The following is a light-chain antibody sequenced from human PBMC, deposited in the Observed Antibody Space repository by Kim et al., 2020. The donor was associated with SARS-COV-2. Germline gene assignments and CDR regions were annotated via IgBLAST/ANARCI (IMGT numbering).Light chain of an antibody. Sequence: SYELTQPPSVSVSPGQTASIACSGDKLGDKYSSWYQQKPGQSPVLVIYQDAKRPSGIPERFSGSNSGNTATLTISGTQAMDEADYYCQTWDGSTVLFGGGTKVTVL. J-gene: IGLJ2*01. CDR3: QTWDGSTVL. CDR2: QDA. V-gene: IGLV3-1*01. CDR1: KLGDKY.